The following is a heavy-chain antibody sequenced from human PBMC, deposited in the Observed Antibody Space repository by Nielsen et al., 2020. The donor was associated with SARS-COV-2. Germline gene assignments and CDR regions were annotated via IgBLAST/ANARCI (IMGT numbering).Heavy chain of an antibody. J-gene: IGHJ3*02. CDR2: IKQDGSEK. Sequence: GESLKISCAASGFTFSSYWMSWVRQAPGKGLEWVANIKQDGSEKYYVDSVKGRFTISRDNAKNSLYLQMNSLRAEDTAVYYCAREGAGVAATRGAFDIWGQGTMVTVSS. V-gene: IGHV3-7*05. D-gene: IGHD2-15*01. CDR3: AREGAGVAATRGAFDI. CDR1: GFTFSSYW.